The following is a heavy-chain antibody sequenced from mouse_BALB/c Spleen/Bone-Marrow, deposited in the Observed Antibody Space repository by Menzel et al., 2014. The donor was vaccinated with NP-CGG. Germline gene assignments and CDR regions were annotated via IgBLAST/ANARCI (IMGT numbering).Heavy chain of an antibody. CDR3: DRGEYYAMDF. J-gene: IGHJ4*01. Sequence: VQLQQPGAELVKPGASVKLSCTASGFNIKDTYMHWVKQRPEQGLDWLGRIDPANGNPKYDPKLPGKAAITADTPSNTAYLQLSSVTSEDTAVYDCDRGEYYAMDFWGQGTSVTVSS. CDR2: IDPANGNP. CDR1: GFNIKDTY. V-gene: IGHV14-3*02.